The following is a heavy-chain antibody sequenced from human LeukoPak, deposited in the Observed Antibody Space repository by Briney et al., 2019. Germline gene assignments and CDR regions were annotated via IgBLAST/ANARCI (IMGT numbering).Heavy chain of an antibody. V-gene: IGHV3-7*01. Sequence: PGGSLRLSCAASGFTFRNYCMTWVRQVPGKGLEWVASIKQDESEKYFLDSVKGRFTISRDNAENSLYLQMNSLRAEDTAVYYYARVYYQDSGTSYRHLDYWGQGTLVTVSS. CDR2: IKQDESEK. D-gene: IGHD3-22*01. J-gene: IGHJ4*02. CDR3: ARVYYQDSGTSYRHLDY. CDR1: GFTFRNYC.